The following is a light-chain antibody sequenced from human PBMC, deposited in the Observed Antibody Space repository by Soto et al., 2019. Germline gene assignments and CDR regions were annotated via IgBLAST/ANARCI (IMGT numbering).Light chain of an antibody. CDR1: QSLSSN. V-gene: IGKV3-11*01. J-gene: IGKJ4*01. CDR3: QQRSSWPLT. CDR2: ATS. Sequence: EIVLTQSPATLYVSPGERATLSCRASQSLSSNVAWYQQRPGQAPRLLIYATSSRATGIPVRFSGSGSGTDFTLTISSLEPEDFAVYYCQQRSSWPLTFGGGTKVEIK.